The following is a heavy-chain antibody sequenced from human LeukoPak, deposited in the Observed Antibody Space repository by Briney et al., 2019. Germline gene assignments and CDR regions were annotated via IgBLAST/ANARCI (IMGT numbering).Heavy chain of an antibody. D-gene: IGHD5-24*01. CDR2: IRYDGSNK. CDR1: GFTFSSYG. J-gene: IGHJ6*03. V-gene: IGHV3-30*02. Sequence: GGSLRLSCAASGFTFSSYGMHWVRQAPGKGLEGVAFIRYDGSNKYYADSVKGRFTISRDNSKNTLYLQMNSLRAEDTAVYYCAKDRRGDYYYYMDVWGKGTTVTVSS. CDR3: AKDRRGDYYYYMDV.